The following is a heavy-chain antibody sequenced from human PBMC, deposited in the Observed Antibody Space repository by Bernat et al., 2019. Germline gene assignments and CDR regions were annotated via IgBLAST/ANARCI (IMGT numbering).Heavy chain of an antibody. J-gene: IGHJ5*02. Sequence: QVQLQESGPGLVKPSETLSLTCTVSGGSVSSGSYYWSWIRQPPGKGLEWIGYIYYSGSTNYNPSLRSRVTISVDASKNQFSLKLSSVTAADTAVYYCARGRITMVRGVIGQDCFDPWDPGTLVTVSS. V-gene: IGHV4-61*01. CDR1: GGSVSSGSYY. D-gene: IGHD3-10*01. CDR2: IYYSGST. CDR3: ARGRITMVRGVIGQDCFDP.